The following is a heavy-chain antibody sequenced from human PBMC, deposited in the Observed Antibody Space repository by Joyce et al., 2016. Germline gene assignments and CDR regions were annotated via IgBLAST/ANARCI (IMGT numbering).Heavy chain of an antibody. CDR1: GYTFTSYG. V-gene: IGHV1-18*01. Sequence: QVQLVQSGAELKKPGASVKVSCKASGYTFTSYGVSWVRQAPGQRVEWMGWNSAYNGNTNYTQKCQGSVTKTTDPPTNTVYMKLRSLRSDDTAVYYCAREQGGPVIVVVPMDYFDYWGQGTLVTVSS. CDR3: AREQGGPVIVVVPMDYFDY. D-gene: IGHD3-22*01. J-gene: IGHJ4*02. CDR2: NSAYNGNT.